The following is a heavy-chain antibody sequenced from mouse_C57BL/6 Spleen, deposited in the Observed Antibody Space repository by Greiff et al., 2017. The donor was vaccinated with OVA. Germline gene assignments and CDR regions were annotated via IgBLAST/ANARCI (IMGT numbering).Heavy chain of an antibody. J-gene: IGHJ1*03. CDR3: ARRSVEV. V-gene: IGHV1-52*01. CDR1: GYTFTSYW. Sequence: QVQLKQPGAELVRPGSSVTLSCKASGYTFTSYWMHWVKQRPIQGLEWIGNIDPSDSETHYNQKFKDKATLTVDKSSSTAYMQLSSLTSEDSAVYYCARRSVEVWGTGTTVTVSS. CDR2: IDPSDSET.